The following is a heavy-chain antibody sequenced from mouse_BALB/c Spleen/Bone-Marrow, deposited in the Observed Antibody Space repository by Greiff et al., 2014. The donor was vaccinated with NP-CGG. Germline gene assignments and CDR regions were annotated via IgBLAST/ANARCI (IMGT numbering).Heavy chain of an antibody. CDR1: GYSFTGYY. V-gene: IGHV1S34*01. CDR3: ARTCGDYGYGGGYYFDY. Sequence: LVATGASVKISCKASGYSFTGYYMHWVKQSHGKSLEWIGYISCYNGATSYNQKFKGKATFTVDTSSSTADMPFNSLTSEDSAVYYCARTCGDYGYGGGYYFDYWGQGTTLTVSS. CDR2: ISCYNGAT. J-gene: IGHJ2*01. D-gene: IGHD2-2*01.